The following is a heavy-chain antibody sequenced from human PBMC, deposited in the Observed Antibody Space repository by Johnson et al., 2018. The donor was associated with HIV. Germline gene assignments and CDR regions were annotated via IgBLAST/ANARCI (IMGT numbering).Heavy chain of an antibody. CDR3: AKCPSPPSPRAFDI. CDR1: GLSFSNFG. J-gene: IGHJ3*02. Sequence: QVKLVESGGGVVQPGKSLTLSCVASGLSFSNFGIHWVRQAPGKGPEWVAVISFDGNLKKYADSVKGRFTISRDNSKNTLFLQMNSLRVEDTAIYYCAKCPSPPSPRAFDIWGQGTMVTVSS. CDR2: ISFDGNLK. V-gene: IGHV3-30*18. D-gene: IGHD6-6*01.